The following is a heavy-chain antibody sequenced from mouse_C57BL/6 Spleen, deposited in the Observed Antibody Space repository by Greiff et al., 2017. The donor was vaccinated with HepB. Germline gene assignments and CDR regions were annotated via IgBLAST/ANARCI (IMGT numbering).Heavy chain of an antibody. CDR1: GYTFTDHT. J-gene: IGHJ2*01. D-gene: IGHD2-3*01. Sequence: VQRVESDAELVKPGASVKISCKVSGYTFTDHTIHWMKQRPEQGLEWIGYIYPRDGSTKYNEKFKGKATLTADKSSSTAYMQLNSLTSEDSAVYFCARDDGSTWDFDYWGQGTTLTVSS. CDR2: IYPRDGST. CDR3: ARDDGSTWDFDY. V-gene: IGHV1-78*01.